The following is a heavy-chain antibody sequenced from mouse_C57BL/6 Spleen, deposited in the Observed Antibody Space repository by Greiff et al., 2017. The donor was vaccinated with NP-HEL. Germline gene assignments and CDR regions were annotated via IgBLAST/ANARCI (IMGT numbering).Heavy chain of an antibody. D-gene: IGHD1-1*01. CDR3: ADYGSSYDYYAMDY. Sequence: EVQRVESGGGLVKPGGSLKLSCAASGFTFSDYGMHWVRQAPEKGLEWVAYISSGSSTIYYADTVKGRFTISRDNAKNTLFLQMTSLRSEDTAMYYCADYGSSYDYYAMDYWGQGTSVTVSS. CDR1: GFTFSDYG. V-gene: IGHV5-17*01. J-gene: IGHJ4*01. CDR2: ISSGSSTI.